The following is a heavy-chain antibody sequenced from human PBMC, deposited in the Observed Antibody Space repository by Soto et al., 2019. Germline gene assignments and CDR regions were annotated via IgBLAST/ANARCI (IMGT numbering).Heavy chain of an antibody. CDR3: ARGESQQQRDY. J-gene: IGHJ4*02. CDR1: GGSISSYY. Sequence: PSETLSLTCTVSGGSISSYYWSWIRQPPGKGLEWIGYIYFSGSTNYNPSLKSRVTLSVDTSKNQFSLKLSSVTAADTAVYYCARGESQQQRDYWGQGTLVTVSS. CDR2: IYFSGST. D-gene: IGHD6-25*01. V-gene: IGHV4-59*08.